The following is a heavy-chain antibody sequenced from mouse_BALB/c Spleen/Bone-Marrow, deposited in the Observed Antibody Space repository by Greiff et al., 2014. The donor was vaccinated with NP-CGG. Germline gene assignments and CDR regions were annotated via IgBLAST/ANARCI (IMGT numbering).Heavy chain of an antibody. D-gene: IGHD1-1*01. Sequence: EVKLVESGGGLVKPGGSLKLSCAASGFTFSSYGMSWVRQTPEKRLEWVATISGGGSYTCFSDSVKGRFTISRDNAKNNLNLQMSSLRSEDTALYYCARSFGSSYWYFDVWGAGTTVTVSS. CDR1: GFTFSSYG. CDR2: ISGGGSYT. V-gene: IGHV5-9-2*01. J-gene: IGHJ1*01. CDR3: ARSFGSSYWYFDV.